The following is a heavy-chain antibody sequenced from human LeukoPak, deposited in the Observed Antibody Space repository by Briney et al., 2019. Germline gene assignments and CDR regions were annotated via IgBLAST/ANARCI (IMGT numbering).Heavy chain of an antibody. D-gene: IGHD5-12*01. CDR1: GYTFTSYD. CDR2: MNPNSGNT. Sequence: GASVKVSCKASGYTFTSYDINWVRQATGQGLEWMGWMNPNSGNTGYAQKFQGRVTMTRNTSISTAYMELSSLRSEDTAVYYCARGQWYSGYDLRALDYWGQGTLVTVSS. V-gene: IGHV1-8*01. J-gene: IGHJ4*02. CDR3: ARGQWYSGYDLRALDY.